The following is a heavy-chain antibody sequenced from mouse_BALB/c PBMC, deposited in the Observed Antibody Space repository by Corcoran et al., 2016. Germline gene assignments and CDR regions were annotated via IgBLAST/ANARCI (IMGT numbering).Heavy chain of an antibody. J-gene: IGHJ4*01. D-gene: IGHD1-1*01. CDR1: GFNIKDTY. CDR2: IDPANGNT. Sequence: EVQLQQSGAELVKPGASVKLSCTASGFNIKDTYMHWVKQRPEQGLEWIGRIDPANGNTKYDPKFQGKATITAATSSNTAYLQLSSLTSEDTAVYYCARSRYYGSSYRAMDYWGQGTSVTVSS. CDR3: ARSRYYGSSYRAMDY. V-gene: IGHV14-3*02.